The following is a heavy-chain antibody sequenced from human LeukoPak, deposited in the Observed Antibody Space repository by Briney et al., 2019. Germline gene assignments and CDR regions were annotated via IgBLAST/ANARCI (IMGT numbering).Heavy chain of an antibody. CDR2: ISAYNGNT. Sequence: ASVKVSCKASGYTFTSYGISWVRQAPGQGLEWMGWISAYNGNTNYAQKLQGRVTMTTDTSTSTAYMELRSLRSDDTAVYYCARVVLWFGESEQDYWGQGTLVTVSS. D-gene: IGHD3-10*01. CDR1: GYTFTSYG. V-gene: IGHV1-18*01. J-gene: IGHJ4*02. CDR3: ARVVLWFGESEQDY.